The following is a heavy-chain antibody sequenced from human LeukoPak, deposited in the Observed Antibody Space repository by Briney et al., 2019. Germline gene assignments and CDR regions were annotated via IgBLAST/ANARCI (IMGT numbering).Heavy chain of an antibody. Sequence: GGSLTLSCAASGLTVSNTYMSWVRQAPGKGLEWVSILYSGGSTYYADSVKGRFTISRDNSKNTVYLQMNSLKTEDTAVYYCAKLPSYYYYMDVWGKGTTVTVSS. D-gene: IGHD3-10*01. V-gene: IGHV3-66*02. CDR2: LYSGGST. J-gene: IGHJ6*03. CDR3: AKLPSYYYYMDV. CDR1: GLTVSNTY.